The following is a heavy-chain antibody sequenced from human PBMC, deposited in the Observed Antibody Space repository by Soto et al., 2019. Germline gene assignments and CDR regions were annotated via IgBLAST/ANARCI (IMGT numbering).Heavy chain of an antibody. CDR2: IYYSGST. CDR3: ARHRARNWFDP. V-gene: IGHV4-39*01. Sequence: SEPLSLPCIVSGGSISSSSYYWGWIRQPPGKGLEWIGSIYYSGSTYYNPSLKSRVTISVDTSKNQFSLNRSSVTAAYTPVFYCARHRARNWFDPWGQGTVVTVSS. D-gene: IGHD6-6*01. CDR1: GGSISSSSYY. J-gene: IGHJ5*02.